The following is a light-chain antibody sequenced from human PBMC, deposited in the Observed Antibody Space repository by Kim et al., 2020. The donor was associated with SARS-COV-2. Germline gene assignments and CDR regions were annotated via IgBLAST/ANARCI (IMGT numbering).Light chain of an antibody. Sequence: SVALGKTVRITCQGDRLRSYYASWYQQKPGQAPVLVIYGKNNRPSGIPDRFSGSSSGNTASLTITGAQAEDEADYYCNSRDSSGKVFGGGTQLTVL. CDR1: RLRSYY. CDR3: NSRDSSGKV. J-gene: IGLJ2*01. CDR2: GKN. V-gene: IGLV3-19*01.